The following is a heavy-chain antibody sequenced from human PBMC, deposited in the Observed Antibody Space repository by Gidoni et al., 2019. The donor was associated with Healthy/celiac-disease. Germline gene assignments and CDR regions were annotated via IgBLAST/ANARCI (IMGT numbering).Heavy chain of an antibody. V-gene: IGHV3-15*01. CDR2: IKSKTDGGTT. Sequence: EVQLVESGGGLVKHGGSLRLSCAASGLTFSNAWMRWDRQAPGKGLELVGRIKSKTDGGTTDYAAPVKGRFTISIDDSKNTLYLQMNSLKTEDTAVYYCTTDRTYLITYYYDSSGYYGGDYWGQGTLVTVSS. J-gene: IGHJ4*02. CDR1: GLTFSNAW. CDR3: TTDRTYLITYYYDSSGYYGGDY. D-gene: IGHD3-22*01.